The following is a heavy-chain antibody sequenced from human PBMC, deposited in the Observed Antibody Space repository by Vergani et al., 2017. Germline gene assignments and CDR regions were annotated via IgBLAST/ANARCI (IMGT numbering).Heavy chain of an antibody. Sequence: QVQLVESGGGVVQPGRSLRLSCAASGFSFSSYGMHWVRQAPGKGLEWVAAIWYDGSKTYYADSVKGRFTISRDDSKNTVYLQINSLRAEDTAFYYCADLYGDDGFSPFWGQGTLVTVSS. V-gene: IGHV3-33*01. CDR2: IWYDGSKT. D-gene: IGHD2-21*01. CDR3: ADLYGDDGFSPF. J-gene: IGHJ4*02. CDR1: GFSFSSYG.